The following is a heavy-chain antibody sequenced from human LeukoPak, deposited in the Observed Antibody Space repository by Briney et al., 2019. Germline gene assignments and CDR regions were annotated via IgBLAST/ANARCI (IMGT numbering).Heavy chain of an antibody. J-gene: IGHJ4*02. Sequence: PSETLSLTCTVSGGSISSYYWSWLRQPAGKGLEWIGRIYTSGSTNYSPSLKSRVTMSVDTSKNQFSLKLSSVTAADTAVYFCARHSSDYYGPFDYWGQGTLVTVSS. CDR3: ARHSSDYYGPFDY. CDR1: GGSISSYY. V-gene: IGHV4-4*07. D-gene: IGHD6-19*01. CDR2: IYTSGST.